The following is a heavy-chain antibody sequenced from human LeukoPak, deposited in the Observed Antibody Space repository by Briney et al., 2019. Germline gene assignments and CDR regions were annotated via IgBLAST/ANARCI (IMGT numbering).Heavy chain of an antibody. CDR2: ISPYNGDT. V-gene: IGHV1-18*01. CDR3: AREAADHLDY. J-gene: IGHJ4*02. Sequence: GASVKVSCKPSGYTFTNYNLAWVRQAPGEGLEWMGWISPYNGDTNYAPKFQGRVTLTTDTSTSTGYVELRNLRSDDTAVYYCAREAADHLDYWGQGTLVTVSS. CDR1: GYTFTNYN.